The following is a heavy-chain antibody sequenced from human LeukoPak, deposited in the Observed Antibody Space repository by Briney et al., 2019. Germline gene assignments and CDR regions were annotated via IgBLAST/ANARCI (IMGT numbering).Heavy chain of an antibody. D-gene: IGHD6-6*01. CDR3: ARVVSRSSSSYFDY. CDR2: IYISVNS. Sequence: ASETLSLTCTVSGDSISSYYWSWIRQPAGKGLEWIGRIYISVNSNYNPSLKSRVTMSVDTSKNQFFLKLSSVTAADTAVYYCARVVSRSSSSYFDYWGQGTLVTVSS. CDR1: GDSISSYY. V-gene: IGHV4-4*07. J-gene: IGHJ4*02.